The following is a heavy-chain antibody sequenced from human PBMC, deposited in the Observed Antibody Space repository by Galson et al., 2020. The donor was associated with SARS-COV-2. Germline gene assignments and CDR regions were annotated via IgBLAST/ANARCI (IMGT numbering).Heavy chain of an antibody. CDR3: ARAHVMSSCLPISWFDP. J-gene: IGHJ5*02. CDR1: GASISGYSYY. D-gene: IGHD6-13*01. CDR2: TSYSAYT. V-gene: IGHV4-39*02. Sequence: ASETLSLTCSVSGASISGYSYYWIRLRPPPGQGLEWIATTSYSAYTYYNPSLKSTVTISEDTSKNRFSLRRTSRTATDTAGYFGARAHVMSSCLPISWFDPWGQGTLVTVSS.